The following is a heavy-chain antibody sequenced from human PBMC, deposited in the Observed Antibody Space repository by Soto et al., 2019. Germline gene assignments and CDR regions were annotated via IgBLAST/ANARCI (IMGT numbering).Heavy chain of an antibody. J-gene: IGHJ4*02. V-gene: IGHV4-59*01. CDR3: ARVDSHGGFFDY. D-gene: IGHD3-10*01. CDR2: IYYSGST. CDR1: GGSISSYY. Sequence: TSETLSLTCTFSGGSISSYYWSWIRQPPGKGLEWIGYIYYSGSTNYNPSLKSRVTISVDTSKNQFSLKLSSVTAADTAVYYCARVDSHGGFFDYWGQGTLVTVSS.